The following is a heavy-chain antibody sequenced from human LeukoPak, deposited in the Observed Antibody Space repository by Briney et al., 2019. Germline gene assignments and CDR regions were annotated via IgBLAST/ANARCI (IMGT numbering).Heavy chain of an antibody. CDR1: GFTFSSFG. Sequence: GGSLRLSCVASGFTFSSFGMTWVRQAPGKGLEWVSTISGSGDGTYYAESVKGRFTISRDNSKNTLYLQMNSLRVDGTAVYYCARTYSSDYWGQGTLVTVSS. J-gene: IGHJ4*02. CDR3: ARTYSSDY. CDR2: ISGSGDGT. V-gene: IGHV3-23*01. D-gene: IGHD6-13*01.